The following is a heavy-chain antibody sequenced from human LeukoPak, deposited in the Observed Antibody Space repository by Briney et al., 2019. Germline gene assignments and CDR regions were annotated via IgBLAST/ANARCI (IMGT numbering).Heavy chain of an antibody. CDR1: GFTFSDYY. CDR3: RSGPTRSDAFDI. J-gene: IGHJ3*02. CDR2: ISSSGSTI. D-gene: IGHD5-12*01. V-gene: IGHV3-11*04. Sequence: GGSLRLSWAASGFTFSDYYMSWIRQAPGKGLEWVSYISSSGSTIYYADSVKGRFTISRDNAKNSLYLQMNSLRAEDTAVYYCRSGPTRSDAFDIWGQGTMVTVSS.